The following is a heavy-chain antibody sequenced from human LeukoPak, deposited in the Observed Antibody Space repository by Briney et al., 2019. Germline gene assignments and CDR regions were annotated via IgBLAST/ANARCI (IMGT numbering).Heavy chain of an antibody. V-gene: IGHV3-7*03. CDR1: GFILSRPW. CDR3: ARGLQLGY. CDR2: IKQNGCEK. J-gene: IGHJ4*02. D-gene: IGHD6-13*01. Sequence: GVSQRLSCAGSGFILSRPWIRWVREPPAKGLECGANIKQNGCEKNYVDSVKGRFTISRDNAKNSPYLQMNRLRVDDRAVNYCARGLQLGYWLQETLVTLPS.